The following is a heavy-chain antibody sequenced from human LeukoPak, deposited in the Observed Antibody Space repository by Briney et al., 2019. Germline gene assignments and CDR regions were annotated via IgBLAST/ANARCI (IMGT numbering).Heavy chain of an antibody. Sequence: SETLSLTCSVSGGSISNNNWWSWVRQPPGKGLEWIGSIYYSGSTYYNPSLKSRVTISVGTSKNQFSLKLSSVTAADTAVYYCAREVKAVAGKVDYWGQGTLVTVSS. D-gene: IGHD6-19*01. CDR1: GGSISNNNW. CDR2: IYYSGST. J-gene: IGHJ4*02. CDR3: AREVKAVAGKVDY. V-gene: IGHV4-4*02.